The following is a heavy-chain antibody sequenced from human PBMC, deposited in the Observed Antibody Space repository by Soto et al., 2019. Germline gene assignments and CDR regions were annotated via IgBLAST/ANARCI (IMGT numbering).Heavy chain of an antibody. CDR2: IYWDDDK. D-gene: IGHD2-15*01. CDR3: AYLTCSGSSFSWFSFSGMDV. CDR1: GFSLSTSGVG. J-gene: IGHJ6*02. Sequence: QITLKESGPTLVTPTQTLTLTCTFSGFSLSTSGVGVAWISQPPGKALEWLALIYWDDDKRYRPSLESRLTITKHTASIQVVLTMTNMDSVDTARYYCAYLTCSGSSFSWFSFSGMDVWGQGTTVTVSS. V-gene: IGHV2-5*02.